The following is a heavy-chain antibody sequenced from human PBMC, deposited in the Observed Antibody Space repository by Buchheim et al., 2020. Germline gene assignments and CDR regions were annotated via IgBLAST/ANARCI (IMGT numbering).Heavy chain of an antibody. CDR2: ISGSGGST. Sequence: EVQLLESGGGLVQPGGSLRLSCAASGFTFTSYAMSWVRQAPGKGLEWVSVISGSGGSTYYADSVKGRFTISRDNSKNTLYLQMNSLRAEDTAVYYCAKTFIGNYLHYYYYYGMDVWGQGTT. J-gene: IGHJ6*02. D-gene: IGHD4-11*01. V-gene: IGHV3-23*01. CDR3: AKTFIGNYLHYYYYYGMDV. CDR1: GFTFTSYA.